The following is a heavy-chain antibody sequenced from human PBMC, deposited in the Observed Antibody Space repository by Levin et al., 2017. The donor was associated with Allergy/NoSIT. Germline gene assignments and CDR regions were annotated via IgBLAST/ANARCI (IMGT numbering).Heavy chain of an antibody. D-gene: IGHD3-3*01. Sequence: PGGSLRLSCAASGFTFSSYAMSWVRQAPGKGLEWVSAISGSGGSTYYAYSVKGRFTISRDNSKNTLYLQMNSLRAEDTAVYYCAKDSKAHYDFWSGYSYYYMDVWGKGTTVNVSS. V-gene: IGHV3-23*01. CDR1: GFTFSSYA. CDR3: AKDSKAHYDFWSGYSYYYMDV. CDR2: ISGSGGST. J-gene: IGHJ6*03.